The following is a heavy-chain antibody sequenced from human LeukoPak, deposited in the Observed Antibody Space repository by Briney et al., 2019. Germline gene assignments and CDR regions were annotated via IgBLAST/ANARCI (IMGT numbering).Heavy chain of an antibody. Sequence: SETLSLTCTVSGDSISSGNYYWTWIRQPAGKGLEWIGRIYTSGSTNYNPSLKSRVTISVDTSKNQISLKLSSVTAADTAVYYCATLGYSYGTDYWGQGTLVTVSS. D-gene: IGHD5-18*01. CDR3: ATLGYSYGTDY. J-gene: IGHJ4*02. CDR1: GDSISSGNYY. CDR2: IYTSGST. V-gene: IGHV4-61*02.